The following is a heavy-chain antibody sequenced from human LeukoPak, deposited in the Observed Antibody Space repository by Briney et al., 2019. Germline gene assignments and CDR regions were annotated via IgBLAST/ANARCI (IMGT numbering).Heavy chain of an antibody. D-gene: IGHD2-15*01. Sequence: PSETLSLTCAVYGGSFSGYYWSWIRQPPGKGLEWIGEINHSGSTNYNPSLKSRVTISVDTSKNQFSLKLSSVTAADTAVYYCARDPRRGYCSGGSCQGYWGQGTLVTVSS. CDR1: GGSFSGYY. V-gene: IGHV4-34*01. J-gene: IGHJ4*02. CDR3: ARDPRRGYCSGGSCQGY. CDR2: INHSGST.